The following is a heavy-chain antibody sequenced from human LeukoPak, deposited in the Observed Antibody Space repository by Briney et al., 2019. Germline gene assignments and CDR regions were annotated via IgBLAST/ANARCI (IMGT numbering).Heavy chain of an antibody. Sequence: SETLSLTCAVYGGSFSGYYWSWIRQHPGKGLEWIGYIYYSGSTYYNPSLKSRVTISVDTSKNQFSLKLSSVTAADTAVYYCARGTTVTRYDYWGQGTLVTVSS. J-gene: IGHJ4*02. CDR2: IYYSGST. V-gene: IGHV4-31*11. D-gene: IGHD4-4*01. CDR3: ARGTTVTRYDY. CDR1: GGSFSGYY.